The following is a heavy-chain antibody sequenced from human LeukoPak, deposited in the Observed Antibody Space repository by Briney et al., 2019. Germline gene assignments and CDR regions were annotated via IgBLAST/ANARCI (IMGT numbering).Heavy chain of an antibody. CDR1: GGTFSSYA. J-gene: IGHJ4*02. Sequence: ASVKVSCKDSGGTFSSYAISWVRQAPGQGLEWMGGIIPIFGTANYAQRFQGRVTITADESTSTAYMELSSLRSEDTAVYYCATRNSPYSRSWYLWGYYFDYWGQGTLVTVSS. CDR3: ATRNSPYSRSWYLWGYYFDY. D-gene: IGHD6-13*01. V-gene: IGHV1-69*01. CDR2: IIPIFGTA.